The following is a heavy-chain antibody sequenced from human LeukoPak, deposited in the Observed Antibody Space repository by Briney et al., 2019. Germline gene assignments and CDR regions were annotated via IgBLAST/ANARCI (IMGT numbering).Heavy chain of an antibody. CDR1: GGSISSSSYY. Sequence: PSETLSLTCTVSGGSISSSSYYWGWIRQPPGKGLEWIGSIYYSGSTYSNPSLKSRVTMSVDTSKNQLSLKLSSVTAADTAVYYCARDLLNCSGGSCYFYYFDYWGQGTLVTVSS. J-gene: IGHJ4*02. CDR2: IYYSGST. V-gene: IGHV4-39*07. CDR3: ARDLLNCSGGSCYFYYFDY. D-gene: IGHD2-15*01.